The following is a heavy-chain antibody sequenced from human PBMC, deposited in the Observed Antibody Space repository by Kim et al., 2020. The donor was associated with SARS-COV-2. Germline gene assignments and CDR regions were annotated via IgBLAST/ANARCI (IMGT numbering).Heavy chain of an antibody. CDR2: IKQDGSET. D-gene: IGHD6-13*01. CDR3: GREMIGADGRP. J-gene: IGHJ5*02. V-gene: IGHV3-7*03. CDR1: GFTFTRYW. Sequence: GGSLRLSCAASGFTFTRYWMDWVRQAPGKGLEWVANIKQDGSETYYVDSVKGRFTISRDNAKNSVSLQMNSLRAEDTAVYYCGREMIGADGRPWG.